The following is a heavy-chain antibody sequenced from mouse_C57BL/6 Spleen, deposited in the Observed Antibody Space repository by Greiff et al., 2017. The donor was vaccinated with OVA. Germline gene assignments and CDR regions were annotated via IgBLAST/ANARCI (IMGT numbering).Heavy chain of an antibody. J-gene: IGHJ3*01. CDR2: IDPSDSET. CDR3: ARGGGIYYYGSSFAD. Sequence: QVQLQQPGAELVRPGSSVKLSCKASGYTFTSYWMHWVKQRPIQGLEWIGNIDPSDSETHYNQKFKDKATLTVDKSSSTAYMQLSSLTSEDSAVYYCARGGGIYYYGSSFADWGQGTLVTVSA. D-gene: IGHD1-1*01. V-gene: IGHV1-52*01. CDR1: GYTFTSYW.